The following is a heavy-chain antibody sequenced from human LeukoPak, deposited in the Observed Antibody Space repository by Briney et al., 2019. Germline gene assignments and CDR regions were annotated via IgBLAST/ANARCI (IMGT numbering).Heavy chain of an antibody. J-gene: IGHJ5*02. D-gene: IGHD3-9*01. CDR3: ARRGRLSAYSHWFDP. CDR2: IWPDDSDT. V-gene: IGHV5-51*01. CDR1: GYSFGDYW. Sequence: GESLRISCKASGYSFGDYWIGWVRQMPGKGLEWMGIIWPDDSDTRYSPSFQGQVTISADKSINTAYLQWSSLKASDTAMYYCARRGRLSAYSHWFDPWGQGTLVTVSS.